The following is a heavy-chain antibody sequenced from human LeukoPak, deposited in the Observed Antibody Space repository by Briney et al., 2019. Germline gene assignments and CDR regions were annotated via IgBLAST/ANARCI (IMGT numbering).Heavy chain of an antibody. CDR1: GGSISSYY. J-gene: IGHJ6*02. V-gene: IGHV4-59*01. D-gene: IGHD6-19*01. Sequence: SETLSLTCTVSGGSISSYYWSWIRQPPGKGLEWIGYIYYSGSTNYNPSLKSRVTISVDTSKNQFSLKLSSVTAADTAVYYCARAPSYSSGWPIYYYYYGMDVWGQGTTVTVSS. CDR3: ARAPSYSSGWPIYYYYYGMDV. CDR2: IYYSGST.